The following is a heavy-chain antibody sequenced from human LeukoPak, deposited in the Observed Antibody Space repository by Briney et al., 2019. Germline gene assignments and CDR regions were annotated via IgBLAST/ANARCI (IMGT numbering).Heavy chain of an antibody. Sequence: GGSLRLSCAASGFTFSSYAMSWVRQAPGKGLEWVSAISGSGGSTYYADSVKGRFTIPRDNSKNTLYLQMNSLRAEDTAVYYCAKTYYDILTGYYSGHPLAYYFDYWGQGTLVTVSS. J-gene: IGHJ4*02. D-gene: IGHD3-9*01. CDR2: ISGSGGST. CDR1: GFTFSSYA. CDR3: AKTYYDILTGYYSGHPLAYYFDY. V-gene: IGHV3-23*01.